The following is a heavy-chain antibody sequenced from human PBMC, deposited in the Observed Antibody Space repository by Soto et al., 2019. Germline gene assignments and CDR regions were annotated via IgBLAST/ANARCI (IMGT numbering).Heavy chain of an antibody. D-gene: IGHD6-19*01. CDR2: TSNNGDRT. V-gene: IGHV3-23*01. CDR3: ARTPLYSNGGYFDS. CDR1: GFTFTDHA. J-gene: IGHJ4*02. Sequence: GALGVSCAVSGFTFTDHAMTWVRQAPGKGLEWVSTTSNNGDRTFYADSVKGRFTVSTDRTNNTLYLQMNSLRADDTAVYFCARTPLYSNGGYFDSWGQGTLVTVSS.